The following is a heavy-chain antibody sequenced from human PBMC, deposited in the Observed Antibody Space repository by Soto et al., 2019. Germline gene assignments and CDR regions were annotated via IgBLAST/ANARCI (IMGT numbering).Heavy chain of an antibody. CDR2: ISGGGDTT. D-gene: IGHD3-10*01. J-gene: IGHJ4*02. CDR3: AKGRGGSGSLTPRVDF. V-gene: IGHV3-23*01. Sequence: EVQLLESGGGLVQPGGSLRLSCAPSGSTFNNYAMPWVRQAPGKGLEWVSAISGGGDTTSYADSVKGRFTVSRDGSKNTLYLQMSSLRAEDTALYYCAKGRGGSGSLTPRVDFWGQGTLVTVSS. CDR1: GSTFNNYA.